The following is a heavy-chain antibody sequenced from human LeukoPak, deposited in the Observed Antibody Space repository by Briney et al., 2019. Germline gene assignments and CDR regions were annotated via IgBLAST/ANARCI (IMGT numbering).Heavy chain of an antibody. CDR1: GGSISSGGYY. V-gene: IGHV4-30-2*01. D-gene: IGHD2-2*01. Sequence: SETLSLTCTVSGGSISSGGYYWSWIRQPPGKGLEWIGYIYHSGSTYYNPSLKSRVTISVDRSKNQFSLKLSSVTAADTAVYYCARDQRRMRTSSWFDPWGQGTLVTVSS. CDR3: ARDQRRMRTSSWFDP. J-gene: IGHJ5*02. CDR2: IYHSGST.